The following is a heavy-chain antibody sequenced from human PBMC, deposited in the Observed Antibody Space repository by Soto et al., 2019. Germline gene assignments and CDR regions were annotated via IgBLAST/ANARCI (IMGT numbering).Heavy chain of an antibody. V-gene: IGHV4-28*01. CDR1: GYSISSSNW. J-gene: IGHJ4*02. CDR3: ARREIQSLIDY. D-gene: IGHD1-26*01. Sequence: SETLSLTCAVSGYSISSSNWWGWIRQPPGKGLEWIGYIYYSGTTYYNPSLKSRVTMSVDTSKNQFSLKLTSVTAVDTAVYFCARREIQSLIDYCGKGPLVTVSS. CDR2: IYYSGTT.